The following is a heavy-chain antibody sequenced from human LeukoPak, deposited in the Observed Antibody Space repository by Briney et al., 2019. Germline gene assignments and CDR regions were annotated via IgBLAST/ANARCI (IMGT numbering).Heavy chain of an antibody. CDR3: ARDGPRSGSYYLGLDC. Sequence: SETLSLTCTVSGGSISSSSYYWGWIRQPPGKGLEWIGSIYYSGSTYYNPSLKSRVTISVDTSKNQFSLKLSSVTAADTAVYYCARDGPRSGSYYLGLDCWGQGTLVTVSS. J-gene: IGHJ4*02. CDR2: IYYSGST. V-gene: IGHV4-39*07. D-gene: IGHD1-26*01. CDR1: GGSISSSSYY.